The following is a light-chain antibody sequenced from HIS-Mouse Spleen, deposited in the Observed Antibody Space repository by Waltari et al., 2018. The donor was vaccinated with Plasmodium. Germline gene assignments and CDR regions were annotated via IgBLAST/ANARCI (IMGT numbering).Light chain of an antibody. CDR2: EAS. CDR3: QQRSNWPT. J-gene: IGKJ1*01. CDR1: QSVSSY. Sequence: ELVLTQSPATLSLSPGERATLSCRASQSVSSYLSWYQQKPGQAPRLLLYEASNRATGIPARFSGSGSGTDFTLTISSLEPEDFAVYYCQQRSNWPTFGQGTKVEIK. V-gene: IGKV3-11*01.